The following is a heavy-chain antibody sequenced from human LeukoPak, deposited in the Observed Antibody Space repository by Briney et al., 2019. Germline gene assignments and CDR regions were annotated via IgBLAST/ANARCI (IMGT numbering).Heavy chain of an antibody. Sequence: GGSLRLSCAASGFTFSGYYMSWIRQAPGKGLEWVSYISSSSSTIYYADSVKGRFTISRDNAKNSLYLQMNSLRAEDTAVYYCARAWNPRGGNTKSRNAFDIWGQGTMVTVSS. D-gene: IGHD4-23*01. V-gene: IGHV3-11*01. CDR1: GFTFSGYY. J-gene: IGHJ3*02. CDR3: ARAWNPRGGNTKSRNAFDI. CDR2: ISSSSSTI.